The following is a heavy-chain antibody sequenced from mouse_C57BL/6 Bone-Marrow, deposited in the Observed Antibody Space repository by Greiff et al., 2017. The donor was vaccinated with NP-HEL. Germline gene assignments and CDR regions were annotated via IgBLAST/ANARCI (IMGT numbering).Heavy chain of an antibody. V-gene: IGHV1-69*01. J-gene: IGHJ2*01. D-gene: IGHD1-1*01. CDR1: GYTFTSYW. CDR2: IDPSDSYT. Sequence: QVHVKQPGAELVMPGASVKLSCKASGYTFTSYWMHWVKQRPGQGLEWIGEIDPSDSYTNYNQKFKGKSTLTVDKSSSTAYMQLSSLTSEDSAVYYCARGYYGHDYWGQGTTLTVSS. CDR3: ARGYYGHDY.